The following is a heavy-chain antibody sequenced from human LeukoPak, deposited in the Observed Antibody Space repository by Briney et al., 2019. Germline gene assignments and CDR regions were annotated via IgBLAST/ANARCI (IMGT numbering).Heavy chain of an antibody. CDR3: ARGHSSSSGVFFY. J-gene: IGHJ4*02. CDR2: ISSSSSYI. Sequence: GGSLRLSCAASGFTFSSYSMNWVRQAPGKGLEWVSSISSSSSYIYYADSVKGRFTISRGNAKNSLYLQMNSLRAEDTAVYYCARGHSSSSGVFFYWGQGTLVTVSS. D-gene: IGHD6-6*01. V-gene: IGHV3-21*01. CDR1: GFTFSSYS.